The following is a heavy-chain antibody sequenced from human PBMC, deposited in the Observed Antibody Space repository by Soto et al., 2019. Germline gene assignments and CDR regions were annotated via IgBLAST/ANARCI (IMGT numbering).Heavy chain of an antibody. D-gene: IGHD2-8*01. Sequence: PGGSVRLSCASSGFTFIDYYMSWIRQAPGKGLEWVSYISSSSSYTNHADSVKGRFTISRDNAKNSLYLQMNSLRAEDTAVYYCARLGYCTNGVCYPYYYYYGMDVWGQGTTVTVSS. CDR3: ARLGYCTNGVCYPYYYYYGMDV. V-gene: IGHV3-11*06. J-gene: IGHJ6*02. CDR2: ISSSSSYT. CDR1: GFTFIDYY.